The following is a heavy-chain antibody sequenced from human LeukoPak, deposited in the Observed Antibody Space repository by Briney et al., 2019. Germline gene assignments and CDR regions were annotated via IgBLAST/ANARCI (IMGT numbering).Heavy chain of an antibody. V-gene: IGHV4-59*08. CDR1: GFTFSSYA. Sequence: GSLRLSCAASGFTFSSYAMSWVRQAPGKGLEWIGYIYYSGSTNYNPSLKSRVTISIDAPKNQFSLRLSSVTAADTAVYYCTRGGELMNFWGQGTLVTVSS. CDR3: TRGGELMNF. D-gene: IGHD1-26*01. J-gene: IGHJ4*02. CDR2: IYYSGST.